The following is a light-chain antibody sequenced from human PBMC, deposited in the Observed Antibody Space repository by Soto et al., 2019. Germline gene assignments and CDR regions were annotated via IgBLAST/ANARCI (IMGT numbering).Light chain of an antibody. Sequence: DIPMTQSPSTLSASVGDRVTITCRASQSISSWLAWYQQKPGKAPKLLIYDASSLESGVPSRFSGSGSETEFTLTISSLQPDDFATYYCQQYNSYSPYTFGQGTRLQIK. J-gene: IGKJ5*01. CDR3: QQYNSYSPYT. CDR2: DAS. CDR1: QSISSW. V-gene: IGKV1-5*01.